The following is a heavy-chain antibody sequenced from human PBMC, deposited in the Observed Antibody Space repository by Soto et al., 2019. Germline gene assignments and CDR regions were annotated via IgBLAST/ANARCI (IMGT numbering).Heavy chain of an antibody. V-gene: IGHV4-61*05. CDR2: IYYSGST. J-gene: IGHJ4*02. CDR1: GGSISSSSYY. Sequence: ASETLSLTCTVSGGSISSSSYYWGWIRQPPGKGLEWIGYIYYSGSTNYNPSLKSRVTISVDTSKNQFSLKLSSVTAADTAVYYCARVVNYYGSGSYYFGAYFDYWGQGTLVTVSS. D-gene: IGHD3-10*01. CDR3: ARVVNYYGSGSYYFGAYFDY.